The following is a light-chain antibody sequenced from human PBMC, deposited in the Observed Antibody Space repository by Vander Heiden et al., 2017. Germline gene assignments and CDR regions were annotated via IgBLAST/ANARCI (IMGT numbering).Light chain of an antibody. V-gene: IGKV1-5*03. Sequence: DIQMTQSPSTLSASVGDRVTITCRASQSISSWLAWYQQKPGKAPKLLIYKASSLESGVPSRFSGSGSGTEFTLTISSLQPDDFATYYCQQDNSSSQSFGQGTKVEIK. CDR2: KAS. CDR3: QQDNSSSQS. CDR1: QSISSW. J-gene: IGKJ1*01.